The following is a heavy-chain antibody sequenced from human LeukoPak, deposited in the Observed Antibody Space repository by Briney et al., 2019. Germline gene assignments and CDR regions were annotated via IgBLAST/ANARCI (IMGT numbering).Heavy chain of an antibody. CDR3: ASLSWGQAYYDILTGQTAFDI. CDR2: INHSGST. J-gene: IGHJ3*02. D-gene: IGHD3-9*01. Sequence: SETLSLTCAVYGGSFSGYYWSWIRQPPGKGLEWTGEINHSGSTNYNPSLKSRATISVDTSKNQFSLKLSSVTAADTAVYYCASLSWGQAYYDILTGQTAFDIWGQGTMVTVSS. CDR1: GGSFSGYY. V-gene: IGHV4-34*01.